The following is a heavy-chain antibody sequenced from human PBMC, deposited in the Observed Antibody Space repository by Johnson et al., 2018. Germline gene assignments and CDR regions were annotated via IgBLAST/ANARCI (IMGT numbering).Heavy chain of an antibody. CDR2: IYIDGST. D-gene: IGHD6-19*01. CDR3: ARSGGAPRSSGLTVDFKH. CDR1: GFPVSASY. J-gene: IGHJ1*01. Sequence: VQLVESGGGLIQPGGSLRLSCAASGFPVSASYMSWVRQAPGKGLEWVSAIYIDGSTYYADSVKGRFTISRDNSVNTLYLQMNSLRAEDPAVYYRARSGGAPRSSGLTVDFKHWGQGTLVTVSS. V-gene: IGHV3-53*01.